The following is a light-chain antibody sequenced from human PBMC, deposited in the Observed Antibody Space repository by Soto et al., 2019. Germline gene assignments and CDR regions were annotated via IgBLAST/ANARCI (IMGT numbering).Light chain of an antibody. Sequence: DIVMTQSPDSLTVSLGGRATINCRSSQSVLSTSNNKNYLAWFQHKPGQPPKLVIYWASVRASGVPDRFSGSGSGTDFTLTISSLQAEDVAVYYCQQYHSDPITFGQGTRLEI. J-gene: IGKJ5*01. CDR1: QSVLSTSNNKNY. CDR3: QQYHSDPIT. CDR2: WAS. V-gene: IGKV4-1*01.